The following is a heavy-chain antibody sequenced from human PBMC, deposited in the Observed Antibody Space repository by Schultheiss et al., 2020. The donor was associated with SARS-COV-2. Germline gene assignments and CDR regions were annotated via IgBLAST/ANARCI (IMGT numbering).Heavy chain of an antibody. CDR1: GFTFSSYT. CDR2: ISWDGGST. V-gene: IGHV3-43*01. D-gene: IGHD3-10*01. Sequence: GGSLRLSCAASGFTFSSYTMHWVRQAPGKGLEWVSLISWDGGSTYYADSVKGRFTISRDNSKNSLYLQMNSLRTEDTALYYCAKDKTKQPTRGDYFDYWGQGTLVTVSS. J-gene: IGHJ4*02. CDR3: AKDKTKQPTRGDYFDY.